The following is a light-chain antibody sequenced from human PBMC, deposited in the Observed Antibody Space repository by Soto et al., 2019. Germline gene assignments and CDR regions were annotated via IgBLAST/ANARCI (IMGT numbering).Light chain of an antibody. V-gene: IGKV3-20*01. Sequence: IVLTESRVTLSLSPGERATLCCRASQILSNNYLALYPQKTGQAPRILIYGASNRATGIPDGFSGSGSGTDFTITISRLEPEDLAVYYCQQYGSSGTFGQGTKVDIK. CDR3: QQYGSSGT. CDR2: GAS. CDR1: QILSNNY. J-gene: IGKJ1*01.